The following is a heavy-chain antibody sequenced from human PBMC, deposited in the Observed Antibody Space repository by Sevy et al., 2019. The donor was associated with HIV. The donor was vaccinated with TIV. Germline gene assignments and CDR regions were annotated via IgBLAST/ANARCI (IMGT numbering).Heavy chain of an antibody. CDR2: IKQDGSEK. V-gene: IGHV3-7*01. CDR3: ARDLHIVLVPAAIPGMDV. D-gene: IGHD2-2*01. J-gene: IGHJ6*02. Sequence: GGSLRLSCAASGFTFSSYWMSWVRQAPGNGLEWVANIKQDGSEKYYVDSVKGRFTISRDNAKNSLYLQMNSLRAEDTAVYYCARDLHIVLVPAAIPGMDVSGQRTTVTVSS. CDR1: GFTFSSYW.